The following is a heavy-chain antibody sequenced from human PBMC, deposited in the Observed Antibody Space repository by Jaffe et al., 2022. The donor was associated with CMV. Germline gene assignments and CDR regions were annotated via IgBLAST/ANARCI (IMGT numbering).Heavy chain of an antibody. CDR1: GYTFTGYY. Sequence: QVQLVQSGAEVKKPGASVKVSCKASGYTFTGYYMHWVRQAPGQGLEWMGWINPNSGGTNYAQKFQGWVTMTRDTSISTAYMELSRLRSDDTAVYYCARDARLVLAAAGTSYYYYMDVWGKGTTVTVSS. D-gene: IGHD6-13*01. J-gene: IGHJ6*03. CDR2: INPNSGGT. CDR3: ARDARLVLAAAGTSYYYYMDV. V-gene: IGHV1-2*04.